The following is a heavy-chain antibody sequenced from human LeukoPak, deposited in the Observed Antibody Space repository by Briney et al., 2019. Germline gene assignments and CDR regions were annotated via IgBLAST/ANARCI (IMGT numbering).Heavy chain of an antibody. CDR3: ARGIQAAYSAAAIAY. J-gene: IGHJ4*02. Sequence: PGGSLRLSCAASGFTFSSSWMHWVRQAPGKWLVWISCINSSGSSTNYPASVKGRLNICRENAKTTLYLQMNSLRAEDTAVYYCARGIQAAYSAAAIAYWGQGTLVTVSS. V-gene: IGHV3-74*01. D-gene: IGHD6-13*01. CDR2: INSSGSST. CDR1: GFTFSSSW.